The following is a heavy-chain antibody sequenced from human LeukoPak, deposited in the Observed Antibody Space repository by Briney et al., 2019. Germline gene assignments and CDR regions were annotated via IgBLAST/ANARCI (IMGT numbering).Heavy chain of an antibody. D-gene: IGHD1-26*01. CDR3: ARERSGSYFTFEF. Sequence: SGGSLRLSCAAPGFTFSDYQMSWIRQAPGKGLQWISYITHSGRSMYYTDSVKGRFTISRDNAKNALFLQMDSLRAEDTAVYYCARERSGSYFTFEFWGQGTVVTVSS. CDR2: ITHSGRSM. V-gene: IGHV3-11*01. CDR1: GFTFSDYQ. J-gene: IGHJ3*01.